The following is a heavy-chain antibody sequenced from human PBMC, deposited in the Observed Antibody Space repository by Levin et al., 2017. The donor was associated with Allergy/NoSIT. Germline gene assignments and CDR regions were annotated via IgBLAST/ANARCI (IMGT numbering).Heavy chain of an antibody. CDR3: ARDRYVVVPAANFYYYGMDV. D-gene: IGHD2-2*01. CDR1: GYTFTSYG. CDR2: ISAYNGNT. J-gene: IGHJ6*02. Sequence: ASVKVSCKASGYTFTSYGISWVRQAPGQGLEWMGWISAYNGNTNYAQKLQGRVTMTTDTSTSTAYMELRSLRSDDTAVYYCARDRYVVVPAANFYYYGMDVWGQGTTVTVSS. V-gene: IGHV1-18*01.